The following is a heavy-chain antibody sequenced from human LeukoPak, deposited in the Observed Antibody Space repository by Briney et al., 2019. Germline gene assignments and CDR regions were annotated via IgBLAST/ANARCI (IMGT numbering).Heavy chain of an antibody. V-gene: IGHV1-2*02. CDR1: GYTFTGYY. CDR3: ARRFKIDYYYDRHYYYYYMDV. J-gene: IGHJ6*03. Sequence: GASVKVSCKASGYTFTGYYMHWVRQAPGQGLEWMGWINPNSGGTNYAQKFQGRVTMTRDTSISTAYMELSRLRSDDTAVYYCARRFKIDYYYDRHYYYYYMDVWGKGTTVTISS. CDR2: INPNSGGT. D-gene: IGHD3-22*01.